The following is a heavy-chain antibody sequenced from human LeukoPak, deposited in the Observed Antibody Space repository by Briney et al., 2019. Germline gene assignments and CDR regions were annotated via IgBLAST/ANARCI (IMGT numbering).Heavy chain of an antibody. D-gene: IGHD3-9*01. CDR2: IKQDGSEK. CDR1: GFTFSSYW. CDR3: ARDFTYYDILTGYYKTLYYYMDV. J-gene: IGHJ6*03. Sequence: GGSLRLSCAASGFTFSSYWMSWVRQAPGKGLEWVANIKQDGSEKYYVDSVKGRFTISRDNAKNSLYLQMNSLRAEDTAVYYCARDFTYYDILTGYYKTLYYYMDVWGKGTTVTISS. V-gene: IGHV3-7*03.